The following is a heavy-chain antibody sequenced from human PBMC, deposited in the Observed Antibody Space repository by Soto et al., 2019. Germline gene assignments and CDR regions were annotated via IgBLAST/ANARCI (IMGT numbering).Heavy chain of an antibody. D-gene: IGHD3-22*01. Sequence: GESLKISCKGPGYSFTSYWIGWVRQMPGKGLEWMGIIYPGDSDTRYSPSFQGQVTISADKSISTAYLQWSSLKASDTAMYYCARQLLDTYYYDSSGDQYYYYGMDVWGQGTTVTVSS. CDR2: IYPGDSDT. CDR1: GYSFTSYW. J-gene: IGHJ6*02. CDR3: ARQLLDTYYYDSSGDQYYYYGMDV. V-gene: IGHV5-51*01.